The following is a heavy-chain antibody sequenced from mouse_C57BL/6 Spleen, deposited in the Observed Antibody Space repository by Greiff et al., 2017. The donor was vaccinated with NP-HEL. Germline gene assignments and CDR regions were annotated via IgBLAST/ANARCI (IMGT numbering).Heavy chain of an antibody. CDR1: GYTFTDYE. V-gene: IGHV1-15*01. J-gene: IGHJ2*01. CDR3: TRRDYSNYVGYYFDY. CDR2: IDPETGGT. D-gene: IGHD2-5*01. Sequence: QVQLQQSGAELVRPGASVTLSCKASGYTFTDYEMHWVKQTPVHGLEWIGAIDPETGGTAYNQKFKGKAILTADKSSSTAYMELRSLTSEDSAVYYCTRRDYSNYVGYYFDYWGQGT.